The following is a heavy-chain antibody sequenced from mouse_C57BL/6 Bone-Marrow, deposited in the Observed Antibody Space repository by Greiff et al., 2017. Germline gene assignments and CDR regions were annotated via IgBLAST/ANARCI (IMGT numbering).Heavy chain of an antibody. D-gene: IGHD3-2*02. CDR3: ARQLRLRDYFDY. CDR2: ISSGGSYT. V-gene: IGHV5-6*01. CDR1: GFTFSSYG. J-gene: IGHJ2*01. Sequence: EVNVVESGGDLVKPGGSLKLSCAASGFTFSSYGMSWVRQTPDKRLEWVATISSGGSYTYYPDSVKGRFTFSRDNAKNTLYLQMSSLKSEDTAMYYCARQLRLRDYFDYWGQGTTLTVSS.